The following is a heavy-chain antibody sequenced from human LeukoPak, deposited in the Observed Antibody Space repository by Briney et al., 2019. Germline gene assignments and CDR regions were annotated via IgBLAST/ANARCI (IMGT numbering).Heavy chain of an antibody. CDR2: ISSSGSTI. CDR3: ARVNAYNWFDP. CDR1: GFTFSDYY. J-gene: IGHJ5*02. D-gene: IGHD2-2*01. Sequence: GGSLRLSCAASGFTFSDYYMSWIRQAPGKGLEWVSYISSSGSTIYYAGSVKGRFTISRDNAKNSLYLQMNSLRAEDTAVYYCARVNAYNWFDPWGQGTLVTVSS. V-gene: IGHV3-11*01.